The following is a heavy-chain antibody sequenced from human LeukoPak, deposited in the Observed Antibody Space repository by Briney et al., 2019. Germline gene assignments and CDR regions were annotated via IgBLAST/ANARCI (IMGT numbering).Heavy chain of an antibody. CDR3: ARHSRYQPPSWSLD. J-gene: IGHJ4*02. CDR2: IYYSGSI. Sequence: PSETLSLTCSVSGGSIRSSSYYWGWIRQPPGKGLEWIGSIYYSGSIYYSPSLKSRVIISVDTSKNQFSLKLRSVTAADTAVYYCARHSRYQPPSWSLDWGQGTLVTVSS. CDR1: GGSIRSSSYY. V-gene: IGHV4-39*01. D-gene: IGHD2-2*01.